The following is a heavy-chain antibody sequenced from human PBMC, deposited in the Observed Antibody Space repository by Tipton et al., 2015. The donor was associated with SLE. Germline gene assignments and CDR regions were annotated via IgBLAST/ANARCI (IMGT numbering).Heavy chain of an antibody. D-gene: IGHD3-3*01. J-gene: IGHJ4*02. CDR2: ISAYNGNT. CDR3: ARDRHQRVPGPHYFDY. V-gene: IGHV1-18*01. CDR1: GYTFTSYG. Sequence: QVQLVQSGGEVKKPGASVKVSCKASGYTFTSYGINWVRQAPGQGLEWMGWISAYNGNTKYAQNVQGRATMATDTSTSSAYMEVRRLRSDDTAVYYCARDRHQRVPGPHYFDYWGQGTLVTVSS.